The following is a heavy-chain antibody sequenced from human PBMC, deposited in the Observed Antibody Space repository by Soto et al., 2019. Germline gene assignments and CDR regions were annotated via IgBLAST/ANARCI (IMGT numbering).Heavy chain of an antibody. D-gene: IGHD2-8*01. CDR3: AHRLPVSTLRNAINWFGP. Sequence: SGPTLVNPTQTLTLTCTFSGFSLSASGVGEGRIRHPPGKALEWLALIYWDDWKHYSPSLENRLTINKDTSKNQVVLTMTNMDPEDTGTYYFAHRLPVSTLRNAINWFGPWGQGILVTVSS. V-gene: IGHV2-5*02. CDR1: GFSLSASGVG. CDR2: IYWDDWK. J-gene: IGHJ5*02.